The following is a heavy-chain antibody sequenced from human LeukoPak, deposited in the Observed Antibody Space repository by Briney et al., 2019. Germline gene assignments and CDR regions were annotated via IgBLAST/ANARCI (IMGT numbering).Heavy chain of an antibody. D-gene: IGHD2-15*01. CDR2: IYYSGST. J-gene: IGHJ5*02. V-gene: IGHV4-61*08. Sequence: SQTLSLTCSVSGDSISSGGYYWSWIRQHPGKGLEWIGYIYYSGSTNYNPSLKSRVTISVDTSKNQFSLKLSSVTAADTAVYYYARAGSPNWFDPWGQGTLVTVSS. CDR1: GDSISSGGYY. CDR3: ARAGSPNWFDP.